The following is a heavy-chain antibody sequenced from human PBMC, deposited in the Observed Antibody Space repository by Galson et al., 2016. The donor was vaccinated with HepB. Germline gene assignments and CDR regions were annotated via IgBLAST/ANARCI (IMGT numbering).Heavy chain of an antibody. CDR1: GASVSSGSYY. J-gene: IGHJ4*02. CDR3: ARDRSGDLFDN. V-gene: IGHV4-61*01. Sequence: LSLTCTVSGASVSSGSYYWSWIRQPPGKGLEWIGYIYDSGSTKYNPSLKSRVSMSLDTSKKEVSLKMTSVTAADTAVYYCARDRSGDLFDNWGQGFLITVSS. CDR2: IYDSGST. D-gene: IGHD3-10*01.